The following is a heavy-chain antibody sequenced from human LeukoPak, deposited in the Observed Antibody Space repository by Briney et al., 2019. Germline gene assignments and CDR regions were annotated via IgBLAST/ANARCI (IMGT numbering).Heavy chain of an antibody. D-gene: IGHD3-22*01. CDR3: AREPPGNYDDSGHYYAYFDC. Sequence: GGSLRLSCVASGLTVSSYSMNWVRQAPGKGLEWVSYISSGGSTIYYADTVKGRFTISRDNARNSLYLQMNGLTDEDTAVYYCAREPPGNYDDSGHYYAYFDCWGQGALVTVSS. CDR1: GLTVSSYS. V-gene: IGHV3-48*02. CDR2: ISSGGSTI. J-gene: IGHJ4*02.